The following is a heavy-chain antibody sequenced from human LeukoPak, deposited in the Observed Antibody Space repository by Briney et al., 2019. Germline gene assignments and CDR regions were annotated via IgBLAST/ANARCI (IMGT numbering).Heavy chain of an antibody. V-gene: IGHV3-23*01. CDR3: AKVFSTMATDY. Sequence: GGSLRLSCAASGFTFSSYAMGWVRQASGKGLEWVSTISGSDGRTDYADSVKGRFTIYRDNFRNTLYLQMNSLRAEDTAVYYCAKVFSTMATDYWGQGTLVTVSS. CDR2: ISGSDGRT. J-gene: IGHJ4*02. CDR1: GFTFSSYA. D-gene: IGHD3-10*01.